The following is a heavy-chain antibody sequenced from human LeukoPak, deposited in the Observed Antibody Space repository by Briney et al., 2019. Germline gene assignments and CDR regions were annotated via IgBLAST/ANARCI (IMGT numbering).Heavy chain of an antibody. Sequence: SVKVSCKASGGTFSSYAISWVRQAPGQGLEWMGGIIPIFGTANYAQKSQGRVTITADESTSTAYMELSSLRSEDTAVYYCARETMSSSWYYYGMDVWGQGTTVTVSS. V-gene: IGHV1-69*01. J-gene: IGHJ6*02. CDR3: ARETMSSSWYYYGMDV. CDR2: IIPIFGTA. D-gene: IGHD6-13*01. CDR1: GGTFSSYA.